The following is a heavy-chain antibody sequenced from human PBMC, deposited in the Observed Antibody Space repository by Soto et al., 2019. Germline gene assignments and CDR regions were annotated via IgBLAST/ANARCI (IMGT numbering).Heavy chain of an antibody. V-gene: IGHV1-8*01. CDR1: SYTFTSYG. Sequence: ASVKLSCKASSYTFTSYGVNCVLQATGQGIEWMGWMNPNSGNTGYAQKFQGRVTMTRDTSASTAYMELSSLRSEDTAVYYCARSIEVVTGLDYWGQGTLVTVSS. CDR3: ARSIEVVTGLDY. D-gene: IGHD2-21*02. J-gene: IGHJ4*02. CDR2: MNPNSGNT.